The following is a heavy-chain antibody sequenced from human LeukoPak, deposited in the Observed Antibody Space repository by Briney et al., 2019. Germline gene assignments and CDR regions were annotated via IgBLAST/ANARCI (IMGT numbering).Heavy chain of an antibody. Sequence: PGGSLRLSCAASGFTFNDYCMNWVRQAPGMGLEWVSYISSSGSTIYYADSVKGRFTISRDNAKNSLSLQMNSLRDEDTAVYYCARGETAVTSNLDYWGRGTLVTVSS. D-gene: IGHD4-17*01. CDR2: ISSSGSTI. V-gene: IGHV3-48*02. J-gene: IGHJ4*02. CDR3: ARGETAVTSNLDY. CDR1: GFTFNDYC.